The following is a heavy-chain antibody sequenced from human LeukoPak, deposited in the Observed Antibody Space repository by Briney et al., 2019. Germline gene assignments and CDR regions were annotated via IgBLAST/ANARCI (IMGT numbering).Heavy chain of an antibody. CDR3: ARISYYYDSSGYDY. V-gene: IGHV1-18*01. CDR1: GYTFTSYG. J-gene: IGHJ4*02. D-gene: IGHD3-22*01. CDR2: SSAYNGST. Sequence: ASVKVSCRASGYTFTSYGISWVRQAPGQGLEWMGWSSAYNGSTNYAQKLQGRVTMTTDTSTSTAYMELRSLRSDDTAVYYCARISYYYDSSGYDYWGQGTLVTVSS.